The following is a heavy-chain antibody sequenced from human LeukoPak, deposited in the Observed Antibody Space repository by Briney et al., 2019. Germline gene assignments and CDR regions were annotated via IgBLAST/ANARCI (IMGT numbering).Heavy chain of an antibody. D-gene: IGHD3-22*01. CDR1: GFTFNTYA. Sequence: PGGSLRLSCAASGFTFNTYAMTWVRQAPGKGLEWVSSISNSGGSTYYADSVKGRFTISRDNSKNTLYLQMNSLRAEDTAVYYCVKGGSSGYRWFDPWGQGTLLTVSS. CDR3: VKGGSSGYRWFDP. CDR2: ISNSGGST. V-gene: IGHV3-23*01. J-gene: IGHJ5*02.